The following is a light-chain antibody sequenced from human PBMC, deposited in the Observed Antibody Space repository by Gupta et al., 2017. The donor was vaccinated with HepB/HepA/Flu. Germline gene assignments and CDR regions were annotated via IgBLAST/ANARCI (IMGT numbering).Light chain of an antibody. CDR3: STWDDSLNGWM. Sequence: QAGLTQPPSVSKDLRQTATLTCTGDSSNVGVHGAAWLQQHQGHPPKLLSSRNNNRPSGISERFSASRSGSTVSLTITGLQPEDEADYVCSTWDDSLNGWMFGGGTKLTVL. J-gene: IGLJ3*02. V-gene: IGLV10-54*04. CDR1: SSNVGVHG. CDR2: RNN.